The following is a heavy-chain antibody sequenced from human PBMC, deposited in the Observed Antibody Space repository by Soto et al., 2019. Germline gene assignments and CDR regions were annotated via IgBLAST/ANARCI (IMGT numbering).Heavy chain of an antibody. CDR1: GGSFSGYY. Sequence: QVQLQQWGAGLLKPSETLSLTCAVYGGSFSGYYWSWIRQPPGKGLEWIGEINHSGSTNYNPSLKSRVTISVDTSKNQFSLKLSSVTAADTAVYYCARGTGGYDSGRWFDPWGQGTLVTVSS. CDR3: ARGTGGYDSGRWFDP. J-gene: IGHJ5*02. V-gene: IGHV4-34*01. D-gene: IGHD5-12*01. CDR2: INHSGST.